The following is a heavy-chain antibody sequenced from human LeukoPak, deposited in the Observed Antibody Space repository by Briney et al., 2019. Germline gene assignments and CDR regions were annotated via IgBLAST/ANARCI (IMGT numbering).Heavy chain of an antibody. CDR1: GGSISSYY. CDR3: ARDRNYYDSSGLDY. D-gene: IGHD3-22*01. J-gene: IGHJ4*02. V-gene: IGHV4-4*07. CDR2: IYTSGST. Sequence: SETLSLTCTVSGGSISSYYWSWIRQPAGKGLEWIGRIYTSGSTNYNPSLKSRVTMSVDTSKNQSSLKLSSVTAADTAVYYCARDRNYYDSSGLDYWGQGTLVTVSS.